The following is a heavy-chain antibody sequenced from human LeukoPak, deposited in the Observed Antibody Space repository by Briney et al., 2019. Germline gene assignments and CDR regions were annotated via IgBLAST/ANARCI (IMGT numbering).Heavy chain of an antibody. CDR2: INHGGST. J-gene: IGHJ2*01. D-gene: IGHD3-9*01. Sequence: SETLSLTCAVYGGSFSAYYWTWIRQPPGKGLEWIGEINHGGSTNYDPSLKSRVTISIDTAKNQFSLKLSSVTAADTAVYYCARLGDDILTGYPATFDLWGRGTLVTVSS. CDR1: GGSFSAYY. V-gene: IGHV4-34*01. CDR3: ARLGDDILTGYPATFDL.